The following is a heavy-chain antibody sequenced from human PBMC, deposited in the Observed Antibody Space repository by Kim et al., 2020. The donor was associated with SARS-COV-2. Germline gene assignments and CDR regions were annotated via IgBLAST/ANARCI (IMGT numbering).Heavy chain of an antibody. CDR1: GFKFDDYA. CDR2: ISGDGGRT. Sequence: GGSLRLSCAASGFKFDDYAMHWARQVPGKGLEWVSVISGDGGRTYYADSLKGRFIISRDNSKNSLDLQMNSLRTEDTALYYCVKEGYSGYDFDNWGQGTLVTVSS. D-gene: IGHD5-12*01. CDR3: VKEGYSGYDFDN. J-gene: IGHJ4*02. V-gene: IGHV3-43*02.